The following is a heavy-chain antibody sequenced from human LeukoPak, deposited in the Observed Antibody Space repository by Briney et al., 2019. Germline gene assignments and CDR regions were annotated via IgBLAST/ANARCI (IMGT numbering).Heavy chain of an antibody. Sequence: GGSLRLSCAASGFTVRSNYMSWVRQAPGKGLEWVSVIYSGGSTYYADSVKGRFTISRDNSKNTLHLQMNSLRVEDTAVYYCARGQSYYEAFDIWGQGTMVTVSS. J-gene: IGHJ3*02. V-gene: IGHV3-53*01. CDR2: IYSGGST. CDR1: GFTVRSNY. CDR3: ARGQSYYEAFDI. D-gene: IGHD1-26*01.